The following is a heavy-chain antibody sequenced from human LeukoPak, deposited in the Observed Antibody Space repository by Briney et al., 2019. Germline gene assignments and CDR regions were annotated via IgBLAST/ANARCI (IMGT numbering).Heavy chain of an antibody. V-gene: IGHV3-48*01. CDR2: ISSSSSTI. Sequence: GGSLRLSCATSRFTFSSYSMNWVRQAPGKGLEGVSYISSSSSTIYYADSVKGRFTISRDNAKDTVYLQMNSLRAEDTAVYYCARVSIGWYSFDYWGQGTLVTVSS. J-gene: IGHJ4*02. CDR3: ARVSIGWYSFDY. D-gene: IGHD6-19*01. CDR1: RFTFSSYS.